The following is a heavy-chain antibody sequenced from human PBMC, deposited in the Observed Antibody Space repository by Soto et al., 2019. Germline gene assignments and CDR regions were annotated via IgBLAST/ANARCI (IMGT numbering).Heavy chain of an antibody. CDR2: INPNSGGK. V-gene: IGHV1-2*04. CDR1: GYTFTGYY. Sequence: QVQLVQSGAEVKKPGASVKVSCKASGYTFTGYYMHWVRQAPGQGLEWMGWINPNSGGKNYAQKFQGWVTMTRDTSISTAYMELSRLRSDDTAVYYCARGEYGDPLGVGYWGQGTLVTVSS. CDR3: ARGEYGDPLGVGY. J-gene: IGHJ4*02. D-gene: IGHD4-17*01.